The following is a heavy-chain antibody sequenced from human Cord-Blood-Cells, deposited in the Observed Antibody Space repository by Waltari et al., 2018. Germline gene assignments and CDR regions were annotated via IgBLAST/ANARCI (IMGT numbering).Heavy chain of an antibody. Sequence: QVQLQQWGAGLLKPSETLSLTFAVYGGSFSGYYWSWIRKPPGKGLDWIGEINLIGSTNCNQTLKSRLTISVDTSKNQFSLKLGSVTAADTAVYYCARGELIAAAYYFDYWGQGTLVTVSS. J-gene: IGHJ4*02. CDR2: INLIGST. D-gene: IGHD6-13*01. V-gene: IGHV4-34*01. CDR3: ARGELIAAAYYFDY. CDR1: GGSFSGYY.